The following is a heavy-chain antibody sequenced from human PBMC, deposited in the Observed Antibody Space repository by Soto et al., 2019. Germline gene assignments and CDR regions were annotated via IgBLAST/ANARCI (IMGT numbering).Heavy chain of an antibody. CDR2: INPNSGGT. V-gene: IGHV1-2*04. D-gene: IGHD5-12*01. J-gene: IGHJ4*02. Sequence: ASVKVSCNASGYTFTGYYMHWVRQAPGQGLEWMGWINPNSGGTNYAQKFQGWVTMTRDTSISTAYMELSRLRSDDTAVYYCARDKGAIVATTLDYWGQGTLVTVSS. CDR3: ARDKGAIVATTLDY. CDR1: GYTFTGYY.